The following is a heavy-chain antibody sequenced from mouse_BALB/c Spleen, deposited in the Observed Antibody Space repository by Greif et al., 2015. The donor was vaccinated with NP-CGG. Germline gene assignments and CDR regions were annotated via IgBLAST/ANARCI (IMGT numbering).Heavy chain of an antibody. D-gene: IGHD2-1*01. CDR2: ISYSGST. CDR3: ARFYGNYRYFDV. Sequence: VQLQQSGPGLVRPSQPLSLTCTVTGYSITSDYAWNWIRQFPGNKLEWMGYISYSGSTSYNPSLKSRISITRDTSKNQFFLQLNSVTTEDTATYYCARFYGNYRYFDVWGAGTTVTVSS. V-gene: IGHV3-2*02. J-gene: IGHJ1*01. CDR1: GYSITSDYA.